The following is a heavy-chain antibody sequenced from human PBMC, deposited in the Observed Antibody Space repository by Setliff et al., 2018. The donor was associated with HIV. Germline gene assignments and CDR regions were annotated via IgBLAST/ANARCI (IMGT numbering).Heavy chain of an antibody. CDR3: ARQPLSRRRGTAVTTVGAFDI. Sequence: PSETLSLTCGVFGGSFNNYSWNWFRQPPGRGLEWIGSIYYSGSTYYNPSLESRVSISVDTSKSQFSLKLISVTAADTAVHYCARQPLSRRRGTAVTTVGAFDIWGQGTKVTVSS. V-gene: IGHV4-39*01. CDR1: GGSFNNYS. D-gene: IGHD4-17*01. CDR2: IYYSGST. J-gene: IGHJ3*02.